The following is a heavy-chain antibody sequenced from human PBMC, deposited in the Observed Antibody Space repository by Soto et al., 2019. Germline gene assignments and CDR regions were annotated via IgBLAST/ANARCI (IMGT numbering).Heavy chain of an antibody. CDR1: GFTFSSCA. V-gene: IGHV3-23*01. CDR3: APSPRYCSGASCYYVDY. Sequence: GGSLRLSCAASGFTFSSCAMSWVRQTPGKGLEWVSTISDNGGSTYYADSVKGRFTISRDNSKNTLYLQMNSLRAEDTAVYYCAPSPRYCSGASCYYVDYWGQGTLVTVSS. D-gene: IGHD2-15*01. J-gene: IGHJ4*02. CDR2: ISDNGGST.